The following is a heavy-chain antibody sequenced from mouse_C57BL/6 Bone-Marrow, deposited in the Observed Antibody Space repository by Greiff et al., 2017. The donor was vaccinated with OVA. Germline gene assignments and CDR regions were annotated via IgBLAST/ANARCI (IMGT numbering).Heavy chain of an antibody. CDR2: IYPGSGST. J-gene: IGHJ2*01. CDR1: GYTFTSYC. V-gene: IGHV1-55*01. Sequence: QVQLKQSGAELVKPGASVKMSCKASGYTFTSYCITWVKQRPGQGLEWIGDIYPGSGSTNYNEKFKSKATLTVDTSSSTAYMQLSSLTSEDSGVYYCARFLDFDYWGQGTTLTVSS. CDR3: ARFLDFDY.